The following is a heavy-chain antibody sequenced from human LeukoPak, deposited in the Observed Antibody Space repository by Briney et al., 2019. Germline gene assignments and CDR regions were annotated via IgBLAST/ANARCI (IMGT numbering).Heavy chain of an antibody. CDR1: GYTFTGYY. D-gene: IGHD3-10*01. CDR2: INPNSGGT. Sequence: ASVKVSCKASGYTFTGYYMHWVRQAPGQGLEWMGWINPNSGGTNYAQNFQGRVTMPRATSISTAYMELSRLRSDDTAVYYCARVTMVRGVIGYWGQGTLVTVSS. CDR3: ARVTMVRGVIGY. J-gene: IGHJ4*02. V-gene: IGHV1-2*02.